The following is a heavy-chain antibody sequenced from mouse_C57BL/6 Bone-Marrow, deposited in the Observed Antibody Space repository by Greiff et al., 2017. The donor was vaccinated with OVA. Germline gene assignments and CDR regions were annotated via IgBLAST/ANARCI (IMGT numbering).Heavy chain of an antibody. V-gene: IGHV14-4*01. D-gene: IGHD3-3*01. Sequence: EVQLQQSGAELVRPGASVKLSCTASGFNIKDDYMPWVKQRPEQGLEWIGWIDPENGDTAYASKFQGTATITADTSSNTAYLQLSSLTSEDTAVYCCTTGDAVFDYWGQGTTLTVSS. CDR3: TTGDAVFDY. CDR2: IDPENGDT. CDR1: GFNIKDDY. J-gene: IGHJ2*01.